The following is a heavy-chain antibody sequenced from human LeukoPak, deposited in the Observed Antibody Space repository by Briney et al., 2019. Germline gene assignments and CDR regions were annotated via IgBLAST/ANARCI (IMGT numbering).Heavy chain of an antibody. CDR1: GFTFSSYE. V-gene: IGHV3-48*03. CDR3: ARASYYDILTGYYHPYGMDV. D-gene: IGHD3-9*01. CDR2: ISSSGSTI. J-gene: IGHJ6*02. Sequence: AGGSLRLSCAASGFTFSSYEMNWVRQAPGKGLEWVSYISSSGSTIYYADSVKGRFTISRDNAKNSLYLQMNSLRAEDTAVYYCARASYYDILTGYYHPYGMDVWGQGTTVTVSS.